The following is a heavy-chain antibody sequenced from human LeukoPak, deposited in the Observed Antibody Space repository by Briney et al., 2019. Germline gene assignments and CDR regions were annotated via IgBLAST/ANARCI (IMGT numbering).Heavy chain of an antibody. J-gene: IGHJ3*02. CDR3: ASSYNWSEGNAFDI. V-gene: IGHV1-69*01. Sequence: SVKVSCKASGGTFSSYAISWVRQAPGQGLEWMGGIIPIFGTANYAQKFQGRVTITADESTSTAYMELSSLRSEDTAVYYCASSYNWSEGNAFDIWGQGTMVTVSS. CDR1: GGTFSSYA. CDR2: IIPIFGTA. D-gene: IGHD1-1*01.